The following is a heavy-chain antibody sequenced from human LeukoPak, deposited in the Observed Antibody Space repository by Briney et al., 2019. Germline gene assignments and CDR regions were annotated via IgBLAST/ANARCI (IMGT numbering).Heavy chain of an antibody. CDR2: IYDSGST. J-gene: IGHJ3*02. D-gene: IGHD3-22*01. V-gene: IGHV4-59*01. CDR1: GGSISSYY. Sequence: SETLSLTCTVSGGSISSYYGSWIRQPPGKGLECIGYIYDSGSTNYNPSLKSRVTISVDTSKNQFSLKLSSVTAADTAVYYCARDRSSGYYYDVGKSDAFDIWGQGTMVTVSS. CDR3: ARDRSSGYYYDVGKSDAFDI.